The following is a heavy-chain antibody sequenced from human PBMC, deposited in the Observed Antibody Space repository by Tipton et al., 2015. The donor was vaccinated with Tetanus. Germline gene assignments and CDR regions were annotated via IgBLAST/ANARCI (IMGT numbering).Heavy chain of an antibody. CDR2: ISSSGSVI. CDR1: GFTFSDYY. V-gene: IGHV3-11*01. D-gene: IGHD4-17*01. J-gene: IGHJ4*02. CDR3: ARHASAYGDCDAFDY. Sequence: GSLRLSCAASGFTFSDYYMSWIRQAPGKGLEWISYISSSGSVIYYADSVKGRFTFSRDNANNSLYLEMNSLRAEDTALYYCARHASAYGDCDAFDYWGQGALVTVYS.